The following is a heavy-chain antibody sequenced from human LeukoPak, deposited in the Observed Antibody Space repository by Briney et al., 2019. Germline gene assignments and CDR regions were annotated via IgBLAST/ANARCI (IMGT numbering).Heavy chain of an antibody. CDR1: GYSFTSYL. CDR3: SRQYYYDSSGYYDY. J-gene: IGHJ4*02. CDR2: IYPGDSDT. V-gene: IGHV5-51*01. D-gene: IGHD3-22*01. Sequence: GESLKIFCKGFGYSFTSYLIGWGRQLPGKGLEWMGIIYPGDSDTRYSPSFQGQVTISADKSISTAYLQWSSLKASDTAMYYCSRQYYYDSSGYYDYWGQGTLVTVSS.